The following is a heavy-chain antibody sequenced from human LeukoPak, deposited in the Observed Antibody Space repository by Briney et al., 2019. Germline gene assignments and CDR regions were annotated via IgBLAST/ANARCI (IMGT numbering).Heavy chain of an antibody. CDR3: ARLLNDDAFDI. V-gene: IGHV1-2*02. J-gene: IGHJ3*02. CDR1: GYTFTGYY. Sequence: ASVKVSCKASGYTFTGYYMHWVRQAPGQGLEWMGWINPSSGGTNYAQKFQGRVTMTRDTSISTAYMELSRLRSDDTAVYYCARLLNDDAFDIWGQGTMVTVSS. CDR2: INPSSGGT.